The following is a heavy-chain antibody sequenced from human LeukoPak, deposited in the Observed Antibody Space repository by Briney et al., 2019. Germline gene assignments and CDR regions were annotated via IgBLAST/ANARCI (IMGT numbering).Heavy chain of an antibody. CDR1: GYTFTSHD. CDR2: ISTYNGDT. Sequence: ASVKVSCKASGYTFTSHDIIWVRQAPGQGLEWMGWISTYNGDTNYAQKFQGRLTMTTDTPTSTAYMELRSLKYDDTAVYYCTRDPPTIAATWGQGTMVTVSS. D-gene: IGHD6-13*01. CDR3: TRDPPTIAAT. J-gene: IGHJ3*01. V-gene: IGHV1-18*01.